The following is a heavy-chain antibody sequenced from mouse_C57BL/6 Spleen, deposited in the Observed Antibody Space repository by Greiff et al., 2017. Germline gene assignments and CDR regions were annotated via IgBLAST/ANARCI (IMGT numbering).Heavy chain of an antibody. CDR1: GFTFSSYA. CDR3: ARELGGYAWFAY. V-gene: IGHV5-4*01. D-gene: IGHD2-2*01. J-gene: IGHJ3*01. Sequence: EVKVVESGGGLVKPGGSLKLSCAASGFTFSSYAMSWVRQTPEKRLEWVATISDGGSYTYYPDNVKGRFTISRDNAKNNLYLQMSHLKSEDTAMYYCARELGGYAWFAYWGQGTLVTVSA. CDR2: ISDGGSYT.